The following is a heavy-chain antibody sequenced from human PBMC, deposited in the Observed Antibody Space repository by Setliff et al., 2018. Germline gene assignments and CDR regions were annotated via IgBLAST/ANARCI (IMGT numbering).Heavy chain of an antibody. CDR1: GYTLTELS. CDR3: ARGYRGYYNFWSGSQGANWFDP. V-gene: IGHV1-24*01. Sequence: GASVKVSCKVSGYTLTELSMHWVRQAPGKGLEWMGGFDPEDGETIYAQKFQGRVTMTEDTSTDTAYMELSSLRSEDTAVYYCARGYRGYYNFWSGSQGANWFDPWGQGTLVTVSS. CDR2: FDPEDGET. D-gene: IGHD3-3*01. J-gene: IGHJ5*02.